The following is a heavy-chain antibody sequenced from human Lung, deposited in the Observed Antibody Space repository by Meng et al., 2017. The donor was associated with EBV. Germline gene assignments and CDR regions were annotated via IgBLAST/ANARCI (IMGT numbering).Heavy chain of an antibody. CDR1: GFTFSSHG. CDR3: AKDPLYGSGSYYPFDY. Sequence: EVQLLESGGGLVQPGGSLRLSRAACGFTFSSHGMSWVRQAPGKGLEWVSGISGSSGSTYYAVSVKGRFTISRDNSKKTLYLQMNNLRADDTAVYYCAKDPLYGSGSYYPFDYWGQGTLGTVSS. V-gene: IGHV3-23*01. D-gene: IGHD3-10*01. J-gene: IGHJ4*02. CDR2: ISGSSGST.